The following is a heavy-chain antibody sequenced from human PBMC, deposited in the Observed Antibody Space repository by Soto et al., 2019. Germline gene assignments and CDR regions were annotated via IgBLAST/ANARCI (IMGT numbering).Heavy chain of an antibody. V-gene: IGHV4-34*01. CDR1: GGSFSGYY. CDR3: ARGGTVRYYYYYYGMDV. Sequence: SETVSLTCAVYGGSFSGYYWSWIRQPPGKGLEWIGEINHSGSTNYNPSLKSRVTISVDTSKNQFSLKLSSVTAADTAVYYCARGGTVRYYYYYYGMDVWGQGTTVTVSS. D-gene: IGHD4-17*01. CDR2: INHSGST. J-gene: IGHJ6*02.